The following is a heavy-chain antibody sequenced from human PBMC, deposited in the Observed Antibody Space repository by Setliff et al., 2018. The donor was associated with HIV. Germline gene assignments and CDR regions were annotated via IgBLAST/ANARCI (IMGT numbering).Heavy chain of an antibody. CDR3: ARPSAANFFYSYAMDV. CDR2: INHSGSA. CDR1: GGSFSGYY. J-gene: IGHJ6*02. V-gene: IGHV4-34*01. Sequence: SETLSLTCAVYGGSFSGYYWTWIRQPPGKGLEWIGKINHSGSAKYNPSLQSRVAISVDISKDQFSLKLNSVTPDDTAVYYCARPSAANFFYSYAMDVWGQGSKVTVSS. D-gene: IGHD6-13*01.